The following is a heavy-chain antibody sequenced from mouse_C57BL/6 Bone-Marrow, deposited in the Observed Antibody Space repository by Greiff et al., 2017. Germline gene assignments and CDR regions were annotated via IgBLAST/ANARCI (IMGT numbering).Heavy chain of an antibody. V-gene: IGHV14-4*01. CDR1: GFTFKDYC. CDR3: SSYGGYYFDV. J-gene: IGHJ2*01. CDR2: IDPEIGDT. Sequence: EVQLKQSGAELVRPGASVKLSCTASGFTFKDYCIHWVKQRPGQGLEWIGWIDPEIGDTNYDEKFKGKATLTSDTSSNTAYLQLSSLTSEDSAVYYCSSYGGYYFDVWGQGTPLTVAA. D-gene: IGHD1-1*02.